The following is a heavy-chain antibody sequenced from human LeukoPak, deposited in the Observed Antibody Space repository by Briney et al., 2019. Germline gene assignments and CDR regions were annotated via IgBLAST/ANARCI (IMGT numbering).Heavy chain of an antibody. CDR2: INPSGGST. J-gene: IGHJ5*02. Sequence: ASVKVSCKASGYTFTRYYMNWVRQAPGQGLEWMGIINPSGGSTNYAQKFQGRVTMTRDTSTSTIYMEVSSLRSEDTAVYYCATSFRAVNWFDPWGQGTLVTVSS. V-gene: IGHV1-46*01. CDR1: GYTFTRYY. D-gene: IGHD3-10*01. CDR3: ATSFRAVNWFDP.